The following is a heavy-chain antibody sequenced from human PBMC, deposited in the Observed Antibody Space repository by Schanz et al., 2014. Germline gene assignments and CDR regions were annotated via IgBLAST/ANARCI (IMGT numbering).Heavy chain of an antibody. V-gene: IGHV4-38-2*02. J-gene: IGHJ4*02. CDR1: GYSISSAYY. Sequence: QVQLQESGPGLVKPSETLSLTCTVSGYSISSAYYWGWIRQPPGKGLEWIASIYRSGITYYNPSLKSRAPISLDTSKNQFSLKVSSVTAADTAVYYCARILWFGEKYFDYWGQGTLVTVSS. D-gene: IGHD3-10*01. CDR3: ARILWFGEKYFDY. CDR2: IYRSGIT.